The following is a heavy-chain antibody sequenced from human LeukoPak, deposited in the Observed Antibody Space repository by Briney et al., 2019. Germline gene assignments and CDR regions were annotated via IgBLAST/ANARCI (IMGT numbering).Heavy chain of an antibody. CDR1: GYTFTGYY. CDR2: INPNSGGT. Sequence: ASVKVSCKASGYTFTGYYMHWLRQAPGQGLEWMGWINPNSGGTNYAQKFQVRVTMTRDTSISTAYMELSRLRSDDTAVYYCARDQARSAMVRGVIPGYWGQGTLVTVSS. CDR3: ARDQARSAMVRGVIPGY. V-gene: IGHV1-2*02. J-gene: IGHJ4*02. D-gene: IGHD3-10*01.